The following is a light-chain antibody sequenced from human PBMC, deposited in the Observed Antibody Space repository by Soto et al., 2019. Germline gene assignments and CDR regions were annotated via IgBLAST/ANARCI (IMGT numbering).Light chain of an antibody. CDR1: SSDVGGYNY. Sequence: QSALTQPPSASGSPGQSVTISCTGTSSDVGGYNYVSWYQQHPGKAPKLMIYEVSKRPSGVPDRFSGSKSGNTASLTVSGLQAEDEADYYCSSYAGSNNFPSWVFGGGTKLTVL. J-gene: IGLJ3*02. CDR3: SSYAGSNNFPSWV. V-gene: IGLV2-8*01. CDR2: EVS.